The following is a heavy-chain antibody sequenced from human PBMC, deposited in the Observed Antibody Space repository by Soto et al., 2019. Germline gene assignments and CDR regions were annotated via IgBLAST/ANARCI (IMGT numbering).Heavy chain of an antibody. CDR1: GGSISSGGYY. V-gene: IGHV4-31*03. CDR2: IYYSGST. CDR3: ARDRQGDYGDYNYYYYGMDV. J-gene: IGHJ6*02. Sequence: TLSLTCTVSGGSISSGGYYWSWIRQHPGKGLEWIGYIYYSGSTYYNPSLKSRVTISVDTSKNQFSLKLTSVTAADTAVYYCARDRQGDYGDYNYYYYGMDVWGQGTTVTVSS. D-gene: IGHD4-17*01.